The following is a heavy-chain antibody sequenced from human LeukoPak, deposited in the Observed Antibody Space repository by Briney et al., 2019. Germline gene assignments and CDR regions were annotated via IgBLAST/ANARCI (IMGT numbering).Heavy chain of an antibody. CDR3: ARTYCGGDCYIRGAFDI. CDR2: ISYDGSNK. D-gene: IGHD2-21*01. CDR1: GFTFSSYG. J-gene: IGHJ3*02. V-gene: IGHV3-30*03. Sequence: PGGSLRLSCAASGFTFSSYGMHWVRQAPGKGLEWVEVISYDGSNKYYADSVKGRFTISRDNSKNTLYLQMNSLRAEDTAVYYCARTYCGGDCYIRGAFDIWGQGTMVTVSS.